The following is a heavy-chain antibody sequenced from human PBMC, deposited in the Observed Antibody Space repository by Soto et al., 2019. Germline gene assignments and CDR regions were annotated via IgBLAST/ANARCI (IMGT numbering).Heavy chain of an antibody. CDR1: GSTFSNYI. CDR3: AGGDIYYALGV. J-gene: IGHJ6*02. V-gene: IGHV3-30-3*01. CDR2: ISYDGSNK. Sequence: QLQLVESGGGVVQPGTSLRLSCTASGSTFSNYIMHWVRQAPGKGLDWVAFISYDGSNKDYADSVEGRFTISRDNSKSTLYLQLSSLRPEDTAVYYCAGGDIYYALGVWGQGTTVTVSS. D-gene: IGHD2-15*01.